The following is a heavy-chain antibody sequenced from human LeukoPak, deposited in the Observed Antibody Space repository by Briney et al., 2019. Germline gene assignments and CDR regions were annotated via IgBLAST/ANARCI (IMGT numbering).Heavy chain of an antibody. V-gene: IGHV3-7*01. CDR2: IKQDRSEK. D-gene: IGHD1-1*01. J-gene: IGHJ6*03. CDR1: GFTFSSYW. CDR3: ARDPYNGAYSEGYYYYYMDV. Sequence: PGGSLRLSCAASGFTFSSYWMSWVRQSPGKGLEWVANIKQDRSEKYYVDSVKGRFTISRDNAQNSLYLQMNSLRVEDTAIYYCARDPYNGAYSEGYYYYYMDVWGKGTTVTVSS.